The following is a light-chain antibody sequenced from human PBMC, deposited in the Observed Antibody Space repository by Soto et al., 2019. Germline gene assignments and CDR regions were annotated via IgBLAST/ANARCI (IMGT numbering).Light chain of an antibody. CDR1: QSINYW. J-gene: IGKJ1*01. Sequence: DIQMTQSPSTPSSSVGDRVTITCRASQSINYWLAWYQQKPGKAPKLLIYHASTLESGVPSRFSGSGSGTEFTLTISSLQPDDFATYYCQQYNSYSFGQGTKVDIK. CDR2: HAS. V-gene: IGKV1-5*01. CDR3: QQYNSYS.